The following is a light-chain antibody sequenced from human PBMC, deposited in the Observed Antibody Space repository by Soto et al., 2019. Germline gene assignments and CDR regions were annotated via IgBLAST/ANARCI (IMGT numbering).Light chain of an antibody. Sequence: QSVLTQPASVSGSPGQSITISCTGTSSDVGGYNYVSWYQHHPGKAPKLIISEVSNRPSGVSDRFSGSKSGNSASLTISGLQADDEGNYYCSSYTSSNTLVFGGGTKVTVL. CDR1: SSDVGGYNY. CDR2: EVS. J-gene: IGLJ3*02. V-gene: IGLV2-14*01. CDR3: SSYTSSNTLV.